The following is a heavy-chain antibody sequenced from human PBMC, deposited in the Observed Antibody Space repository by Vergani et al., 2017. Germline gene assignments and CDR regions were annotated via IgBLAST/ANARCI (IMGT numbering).Heavy chain of an antibody. CDR3: ARNPYCGSVCYSDAFDM. CDR2: IYYSGST. J-gene: IGHJ3*02. Sequence: QVQLQESGPGLVKPSETLSLTCTVSGGSISSYYWSWIRQPPGKGLEWIGYIYYSGSTNYNPSLKSRVTISVDTSKNQFSLKLSSVTAAHTAVYYCARNPYCGSVCYSDAFDMWSQAS. V-gene: IGHV4-59*01. CDR1: GGSISSYY. D-gene: IGHD2-21*02.